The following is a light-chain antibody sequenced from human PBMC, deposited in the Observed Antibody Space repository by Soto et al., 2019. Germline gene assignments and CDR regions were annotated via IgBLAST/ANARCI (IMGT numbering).Light chain of an antibody. Sequence: DIQMSQSPSTLSATVGDRVTSTCRASQSISGWLAWYQQKPGKAPKLLISDPSSLESGVPSRFRGSGSGTEFTLTISSLQPDDFATYYCQQYNSYSITFGQGTRLEIK. J-gene: IGKJ5*01. CDR3: QQYNSYSIT. CDR1: QSISGW. CDR2: DPS. V-gene: IGKV1-5*01.